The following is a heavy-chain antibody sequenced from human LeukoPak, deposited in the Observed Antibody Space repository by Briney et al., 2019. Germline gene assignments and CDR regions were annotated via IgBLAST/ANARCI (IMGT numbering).Heavy chain of an antibody. CDR3: ARRFLRMVRRFLNQ. J-gene: IGHJ4*02. D-gene: IGHD3-10*01. CDR1: GFTFSSYS. Sequence: GGSLRLSCAASGFTFSSYSMHWVRQAPGKGLEWVAVISYDGSNKYYADSVKGRFTISRDNSKNTLYLQMNSLRAEDTAVYYWARRFLRMVRRFLNQWGQGTGVSV. CDR2: ISYDGSNK. V-gene: IGHV3-30*04.